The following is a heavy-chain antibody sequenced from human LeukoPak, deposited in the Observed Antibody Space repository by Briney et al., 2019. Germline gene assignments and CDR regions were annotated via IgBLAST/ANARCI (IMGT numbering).Heavy chain of an antibody. CDR3: ARESYYYDSSGYSTDAFDI. CDR1: GGSISSGGYS. CDR2: IYHSGST. D-gene: IGHD3-22*01. V-gene: IGHV4-30-2*01. J-gene: IGHJ3*02. Sequence: SQTLSLTCAVSGGSISSGGYSWSWIRQPPGKGLEWIGYIYHSGSTYYNPSLKSRVTISVDRSKNQFPLKLSSVTAADTAVYYCARESYYYDSSGYSTDAFDIWGQGTMVTVSS.